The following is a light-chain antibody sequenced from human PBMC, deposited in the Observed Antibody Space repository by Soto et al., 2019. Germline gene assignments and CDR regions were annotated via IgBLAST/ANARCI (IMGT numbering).Light chain of an antibody. V-gene: IGLV2-14*01. CDR2: DVS. J-gene: IGLJ1*01. Sequence: QSALTQPASVSGSPGQSITISCTGTSSDVGGYKYVSWYQHHPGKGPKLMIYDVSNRPSGVSNRFSGSKSGNTASLTISGLQAEDEADYYCSSYTSSTTYVFGTGTKLTVL. CDR3: SSYTSSTTYV. CDR1: SSDVGGYKY.